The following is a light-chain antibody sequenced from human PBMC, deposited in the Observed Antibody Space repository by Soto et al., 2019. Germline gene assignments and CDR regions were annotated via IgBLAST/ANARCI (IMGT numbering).Light chain of an antibody. CDR2: DVS. J-gene: IGLJ1*01. V-gene: IGLV2-14*01. Sequence: QSVLAQPASVSGSPGQSITISCTGTSSDVDGYNYVSWYQQHPGKAPKLMIYDVSNRPSGVSNRFSGSKSGNTASLTISGLQAEDEADYYCSSYTSRNGYVFGTGTKVTVL. CDR3: SSYTSRNGYV. CDR1: SSDVDGYNY.